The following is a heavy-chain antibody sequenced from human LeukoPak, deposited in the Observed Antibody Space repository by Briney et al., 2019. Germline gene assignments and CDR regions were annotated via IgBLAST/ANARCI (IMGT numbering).Heavy chain of an antibody. D-gene: IGHD2-15*01. CDR2: MNPNSGNT. CDR1: GYTFTSYD. CDR3: ARVIVVVVAAHPFDGMDV. Sequence: GASVKVSCKASGYTFTSYDINWVRQATGQGLEWMGWMNPNSGNTGYAQKFQGRVTMTRNTSISTAYMELSSLRSEDTAVYYGARVIVVVVAAHPFDGMDVWGQGTTVTVSS. V-gene: IGHV1-8*01. J-gene: IGHJ6*02.